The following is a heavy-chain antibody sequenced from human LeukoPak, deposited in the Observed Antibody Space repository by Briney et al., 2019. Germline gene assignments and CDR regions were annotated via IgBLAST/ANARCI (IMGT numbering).Heavy chain of an antibody. CDR2: MNPNSGNT. J-gene: IGHJ5*02. Sequence: GASVKVSCKASGYTFTSYDINWVRQATGQGLEWMGWMNPNSGNTGYAQKFQGRVTITRNTSISTAYMELSSLRSEDTAVYYCARVGDSSSWYDNWFDPWGQGSLVTVSS. V-gene: IGHV1-8*03. D-gene: IGHD6-13*01. CDR1: GYTFTSYD. CDR3: ARVGDSSSWYDNWFDP.